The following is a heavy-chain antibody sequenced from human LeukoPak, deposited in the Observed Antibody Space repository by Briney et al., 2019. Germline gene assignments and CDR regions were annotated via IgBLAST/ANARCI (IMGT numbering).Heavy chain of an antibody. CDR1: GFTFSSYG. CDR2: IWYDGSNK. CDR3: ARGTYYYDSSGYYSVPAEYFQH. Sequence: PGRSLGLSCAASGFTFSSYGMHWVRQAPGKGLEWVAVIWYDGSNKYYADSVKGRFTISRDNSKNTLYLQMNSLRAEDTAVYYCARGTYYYDSSGYYSVPAEYFQHWGQGTLVTVSS. V-gene: IGHV3-33*01. D-gene: IGHD3-22*01. J-gene: IGHJ1*01.